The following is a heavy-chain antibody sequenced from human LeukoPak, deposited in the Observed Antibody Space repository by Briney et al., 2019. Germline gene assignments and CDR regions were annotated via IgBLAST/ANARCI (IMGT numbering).Heavy chain of an antibody. V-gene: IGHV4-59*08. CDR2: FYNSGSS. CDR1: GGSISDYY. CDR3: ARIPGRWLQLDY. J-gene: IGHJ4*02. D-gene: IGHD5-24*01. Sequence: SETLSLTCTVSGGSISDYYRGWIRQPTGKGLEWIGYFYNSGSSTYNPSLKSRVTISVDTSKEQFSLKLSSVTAADTAVYYCARIPGRWLQLDYWGQGALVTVSS.